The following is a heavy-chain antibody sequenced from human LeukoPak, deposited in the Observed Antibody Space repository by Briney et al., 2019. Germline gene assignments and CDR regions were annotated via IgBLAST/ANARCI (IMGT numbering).Heavy chain of an antibody. D-gene: IGHD6-6*01. CDR1: GYSFTGYY. Sequence: GASVKVSCKASGYSFTGYYIHWVRQAPGQGLEWMGRINPNSGGTNYAQKFQGRVTMTRDTSISTAYMELSRLRSDDTAVYYCARSTVENSSSSGLDYWGQGTLVTVSS. CDR3: ARSTVENSSSSGLDY. J-gene: IGHJ4*02. V-gene: IGHV1-2*02. CDR2: INPNSGGT.